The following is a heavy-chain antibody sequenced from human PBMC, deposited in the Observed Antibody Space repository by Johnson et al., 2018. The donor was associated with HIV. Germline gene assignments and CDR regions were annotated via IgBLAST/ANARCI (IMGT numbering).Heavy chain of an antibody. V-gene: IGHV3-NL1*01. CDR2: IYSDGSST. Sequence: QVQLVESGGGVVQPGRSLRLSCAASGFTFSSYAMHWVRQAPGKGLEWVSRIYSDGSSTSYADSVKGRFTISRDNSKNTLYLQMKSLRAEDTAVYYCSVDAFDLWGQGTLVTVSS. J-gene: IGHJ3*01. CDR1: GFTFSSYA. CDR3: SVDAFDL.